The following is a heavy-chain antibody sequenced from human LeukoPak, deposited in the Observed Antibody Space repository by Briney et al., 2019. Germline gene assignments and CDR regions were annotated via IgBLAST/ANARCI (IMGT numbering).Heavy chain of an antibody. CDR2: ISGRGDNT. CDR1: GFTFSNYA. J-gene: IGHJ4*02. Sequence: PGGSLRLSCAASGFTFSNYAVSWVRQAPGKGLEWVSAISGRGDNTYYADSVRGRFTISRDNSKNTLYLQMNSLRAEDTAVYYCARDRGGIAVAFDYWGQGTLVTVSS. D-gene: IGHD6-19*01. V-gene: IGHV3-23*01. CDR3: ARDRGGIAVAFDY.